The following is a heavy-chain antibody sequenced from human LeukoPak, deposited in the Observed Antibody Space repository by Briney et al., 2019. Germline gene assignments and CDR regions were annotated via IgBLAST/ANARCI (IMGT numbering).Heavy chain of an antibody. D-gene: IGHD5-18*01. CDR3: ARDHGYV. CDR2: VYYTEIT. Sequence: SETLSLTCTVSGDPIRSGDYYWHWLRQSPGKGLEWIGYVYYTEITNYNPSLKSRVTISVDTSKNQFSLKLSSVTAADTAVYYCARDHGYVWGQGTLVTVSS. CDR1: GDPIRSGDYY. V-gene: IGHV4-61*08. J-gene: IGHJ4*02.